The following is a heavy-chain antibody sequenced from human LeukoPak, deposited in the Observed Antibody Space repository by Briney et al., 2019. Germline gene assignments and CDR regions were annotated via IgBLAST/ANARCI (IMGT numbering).Heavy chain of an antibody. CDR1: GFTFSSYS. D-gene: IGHD3-22*01. Sequence: GGSLRLSCAASGFTFSSYSMNWVRQAPGKGLEWVSAISFSGTNKYYADSVKGRFTISRDNSKNTLYLQMNSLRAEDTAVYYCARDTPDSSGYYYADYWGQGTLVTVSS. J-gene: IGHJ4*02. CDR2: ISFSGTNK. CDR3: ARDTPDSSGYYYADY. V-gene: IGHV3-21*01.